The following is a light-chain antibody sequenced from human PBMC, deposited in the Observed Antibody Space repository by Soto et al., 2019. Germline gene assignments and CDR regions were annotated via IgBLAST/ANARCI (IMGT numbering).Light chain of an antibody. Sequence: QSVLTQPASVSGSPGQSITISCTGTSSDVGGYNLVSWYQQQPDKAPKLMIFGGNLRPSGVSNRYSGSKFGNTASLTISGLQAEDEGDYYCCSYAGSSTLVFGTGTKVTVL. CDR1: SSDVGGYNL. J-gene: IGLJ1*01. CDR3: CSYAGSSTLV. CDR2: GGN. V-gene: IGLV2-23*01.